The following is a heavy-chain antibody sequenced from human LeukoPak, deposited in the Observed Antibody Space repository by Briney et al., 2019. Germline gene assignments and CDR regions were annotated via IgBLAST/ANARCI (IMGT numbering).Heavy chain of an antibody. D-gene: IGHD6-6*01. CDR1: GYTFTNFG. J-gene: IGHJ4*02. Sequence: ASVKVSCKASGYTFTNFGISWVRQAPGQGLEWMGWISAYNGNTNYAQKLQGRVTMTTDTSTSTAYMELRSLRSDDTAVYYCARVARSSSDWDYWGQGTLVTVSS. V-gene: IGHV1-18*01. CDR3: ARVARSSSDWDY. CDR2: ISAYNGNT.